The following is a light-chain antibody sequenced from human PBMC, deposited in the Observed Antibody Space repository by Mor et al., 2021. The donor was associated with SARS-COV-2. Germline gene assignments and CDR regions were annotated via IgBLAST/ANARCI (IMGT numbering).Light chain of an antibody. V-gene: IGLV3-19*01. J-gene: IGLJ2*01. CDR1: SHRSYY. CDR3: NSRDSSGNHVV. Sequence: CQGHSHRSYYASWNQQKPGQAPELYNYGKNNRPSEIPDRFSGSSSGNTASLTITGAQAEDEADYYCNSRDSSGNHVVFGGG. CDR2: GKN.